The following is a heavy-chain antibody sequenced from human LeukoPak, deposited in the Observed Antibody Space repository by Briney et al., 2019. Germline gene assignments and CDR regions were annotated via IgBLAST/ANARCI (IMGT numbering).Heavy chain of an antibody. D-gene: IGHD2-2*01. V-gene: IGHV1-8*01. Sequence: GASVKVSCKASGYTFTSYDINWVRQATGQGLEWMGWMNPNSSNTGYAQKFQGRVTMTRNTSISTAYMELSSLRSEDTAVYYCARGLGGYCSSTSCYNWFDPWGQGTLVTVSS. CDR3: ARGLGGYCSSTSCYNWFDP. CDR2: MNPNSSNT. J-gene: IGHJ5*02. CDR1: GYTFTSYD.